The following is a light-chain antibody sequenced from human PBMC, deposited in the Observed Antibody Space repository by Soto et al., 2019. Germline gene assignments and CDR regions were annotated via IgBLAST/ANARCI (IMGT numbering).Light chain of an antibody. CDR2: VAS. Sequence: DIQMTQSLSSLSASVGDTVTITCRASQSISNSLSWYQQKPGKAPKLLIYVASTLQRGVPSRFSGSGSGTDFTLTLISLQPEDVATYYCQQTFRPPPTFGQGTKLQIK. CDR1: QSISNS. V-gene: IGKV1-39*01. CDR3: QQTFRPPPT. J-gene: IGKJ2*01.